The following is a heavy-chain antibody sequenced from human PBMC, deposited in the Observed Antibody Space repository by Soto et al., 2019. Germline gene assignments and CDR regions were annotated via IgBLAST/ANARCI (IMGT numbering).Heavy chain of an antibody. CDR1: GESFIDYY. CDR3: ARTDIVTTNWFDP. CDR2: INHRGYT. J-gene: IGHJ5*02. Sequence: SETLSLTCAVYGESFIDYYWTLIRQPPGKGLEWIGEINHRGYTNYNPSLKSRVTISIDTSKNQFSLKLTSVTAADTSVYYCARTDIVTTNWFDPWGRGTLVTVSS. D-gene: IGHD5-12*01. V-gene: IGHV4-34*01.